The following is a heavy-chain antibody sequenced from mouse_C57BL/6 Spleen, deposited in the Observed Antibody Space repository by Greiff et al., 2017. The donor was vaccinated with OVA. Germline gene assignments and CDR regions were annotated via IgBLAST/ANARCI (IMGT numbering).Heavy chain of an antibody. D-gene: IGHD1-1*01. Sequence: DVQLVESGGGLVKPGGSLKLSCAASGFTFSDYGMHWVRQAPEKGLEWVAYISSGSSTIYYADTVKGRFTISRDNAKNTLFLQMTSLRSEDTAMYYCAPQGYYGGFAYWGQGTLVTVSA. V-gene: IGHV5-17*01. CDR2: ISSGSSTI. CDR1: GFTFSDYG. CDR3: APQGYYGGFAY. J-gene: IGHJ3*01.